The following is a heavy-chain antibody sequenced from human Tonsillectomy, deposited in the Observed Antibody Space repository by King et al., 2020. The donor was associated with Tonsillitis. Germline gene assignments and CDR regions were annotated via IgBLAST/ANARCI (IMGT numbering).Heavy chain of an antibody. CDR2: ISYDGSNK. V-gene: IGHV3-30*04. CDR3: ARGIGDYFDY. Sequence: VQLVESGGGVVQPGRSLRLSCAASGFTFSSYARHWVRQAPGKGLEWVAVISYDGSNKYYADSVKGRFTISRDNSKNTLYLQMNSLRAEDTAVYYCARGIGDYFDYWGQGTLVTVSS. CDR1: GFTFSSYA. D-gene: IGHD3-10*01. J-gene: IGHJ4*02.